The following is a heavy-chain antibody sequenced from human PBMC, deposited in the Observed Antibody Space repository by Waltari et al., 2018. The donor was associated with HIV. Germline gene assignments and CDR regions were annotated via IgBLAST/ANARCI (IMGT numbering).Heavy chain of an antibody. V-gene: IGHV1-18*01. CDR1: GYTFSAYA. CDR2: NNNYEWQT. J-gene: IGHJ6*02. Sequence: VQLVQSGAEVKRPGASVRVSCTSSGYTFSAYAINWVRQAPGQGLERMGWNNNYEWQTNFAEKLQRRVTMTTDTSKTTASMELRSMQSDDTAVYFMARGVALDRRVKIRGHMDVWGQGTTVTVSS. D-gene: IGHD3-10*01. CDR3: ARGVALDRRVKIRGHMDV.